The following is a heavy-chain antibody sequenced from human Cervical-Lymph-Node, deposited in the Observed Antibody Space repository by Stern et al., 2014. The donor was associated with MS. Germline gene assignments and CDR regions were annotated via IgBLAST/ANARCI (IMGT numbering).Heavy chain of an antibody. CDR2: IFPIVGIT. J-gene: IGHJ4*02. CDR1: GGTFSNYG. D-gene: IGHD3-10*01. CDR3: ATPSDFYGSGSYFPPLDY. Sequence: QVQLGQSGAEVKKPGSSVKVSCKASGGTFSNYGITWVRQAPGQGLEWMGRIFPIVGITNYAQKLQGRVTITADTSSNTAYTELSTLRSEDTAVYYCATPSDFYGSGSYFPPLDYWGQGTQVIVST. V-gene: IGHV1-69*09.